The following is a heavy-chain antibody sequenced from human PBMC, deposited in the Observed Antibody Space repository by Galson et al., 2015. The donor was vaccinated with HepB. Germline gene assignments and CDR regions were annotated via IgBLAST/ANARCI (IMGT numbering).Heavy chain of an antibody. Sequence: SVKVSCKASDYTFTSYGISWVRQAPGQGLEWMGWISPYNGNTNYAQNLQGRLTMTTDTSTTTAYMELRSLRSDDTAVYYCARDLDIVVVVAAPRHYGMDVWGQGTTVTVSS. CDR2: ISPYNGNT. J-gene: IGHJ6*02. V-gene: IGHV1-18*04. CDR3: ARDLDIVVVVAAPRHYGMDV. CDR1: DYTFTSYG. D-gene: IGHD2-15*01.